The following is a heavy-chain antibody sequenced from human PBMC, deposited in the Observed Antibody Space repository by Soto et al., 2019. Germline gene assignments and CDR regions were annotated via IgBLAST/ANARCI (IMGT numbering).Heavy chain of an antibody. Sequence: PSETLSLTCTVSGGSISSSSYYWGWIRQPPGKGLEWIGSIYYSGSTYYNPSLKSRVTISVDTSKNQFSLKLSSVTAADTAVYYCAGRGGCSSTSCSTKIDYWGQGTLVTVSS. CDR1: GGSISSSSYY. J-gene: IGHJ4*02. CDR3: AGRGGCSSTSCSTKIDY. V-gene: IGHV4-39*01. D-gene: IGHD2-2*01. CDR2: IYYSGST.